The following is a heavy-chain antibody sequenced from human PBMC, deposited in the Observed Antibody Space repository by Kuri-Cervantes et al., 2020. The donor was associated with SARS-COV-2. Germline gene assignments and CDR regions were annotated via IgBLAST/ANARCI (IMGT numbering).Heavy chain of an antibody. V-gene: IGHV3-23*03. CDR3: AKDQDYYDSSGQFDY. CDR1: GFTFSSYA. CDR2: IYSGGSST. D-gene: IGHD3-22*01. Sequence: GGSLRLSCAASGFTFSSYAMSWARQAPGKGLEWVSVIYSGGSSTYYADSVKGRFTISRDNSKNTLYLQMNSLRAEDTAVYYCAKDQDYYDSSGQFDYWGQGTLVTVSS. J-gene: IGHJ4*02.